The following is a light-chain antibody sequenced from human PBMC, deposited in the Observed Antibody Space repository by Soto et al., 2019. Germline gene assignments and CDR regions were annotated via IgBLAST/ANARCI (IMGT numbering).Light chain of an antibody. Sequence: DTVMSHSLCPLCMYRGQRATLSPRASQSVGSKLAWYQQKPGQPPRLLIHGASTRATGVPARFSGGGSGTEFTLAISSLQSEDFAVYYCQQYSKWPRTSGQGTKV. V-gene: IGKV3-15*01. CDR2: GAS. J-gene: IGKJ1*01. CDR1: QSVGSK. CDR3: QQYSKWPRT.